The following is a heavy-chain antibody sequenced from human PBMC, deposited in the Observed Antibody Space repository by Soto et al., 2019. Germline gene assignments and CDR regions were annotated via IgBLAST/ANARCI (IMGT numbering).Heavy chain of an antibody. CDR3: ARSTGSGFRPGTHRFNWFDP. V-gene: IGHV1-69*01. Sequence: QVQLVQSGAEVKQPGSSVKVSCQASGVTFSSFAISWVRQAPGQGLEWMGGIIPNFRTPNYAQNFQGRVTITADESTWSVYMELSRLRSDDTAVYSGARSTGSGFRPGTHRFNWFDPWGQGTLVTVSS. CDR2: IIPNFRTP. J-gene: IGHJ5*02. D-gene: IGHD5-12*01. CDR1: GVTFSSFA.